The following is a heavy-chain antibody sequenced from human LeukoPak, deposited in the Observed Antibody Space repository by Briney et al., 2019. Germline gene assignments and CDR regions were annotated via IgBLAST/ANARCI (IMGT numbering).Heavy chain of an antibody. CDR2: INPSGGST. CDR3: ARDSMFPYYGMDV. V-gene: IGHV1-46*01. Sequence: ASVKVSCKASGYIFTDYYMHWVRQAPGQGLEWMGIINPSGGSTSYAQKFQGRVTMTRDTSTSTVYMELSSLRSEDTAVYYCARDSMFPYYGMDVWGQGTTVTVSS. D-gene: IGHD3-10*02. CDR1: GYIFTDYY. J-gene: IGHJ6*02.